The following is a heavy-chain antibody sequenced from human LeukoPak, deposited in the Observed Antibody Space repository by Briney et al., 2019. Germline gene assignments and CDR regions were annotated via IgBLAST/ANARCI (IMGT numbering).Heavy chain of an antibody. CDR3: ARVFYRRYGQRGRGDFDY. Sequence: SETLSLTCTVSGYSISSGYYWGWIRPPPGKGLEWIGIIYHSGSTYYNPSLKSRVTISVDTSKNQFSLKLSSVTAADTAVYYCARVFYRRYGQRGRGDFDYWGQGTLVTVSS. V-gene: IGHV4-38-2*02. J-gene: IGHJ4*02. CDR2: IYHSGST. D-gene: IGHD3-10*01. CDR1: GYSISSGYY.